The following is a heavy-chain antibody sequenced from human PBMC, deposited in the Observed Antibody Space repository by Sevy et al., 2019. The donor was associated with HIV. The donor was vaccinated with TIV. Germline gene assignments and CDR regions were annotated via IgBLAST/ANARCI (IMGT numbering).Heavy chain of an antibody. CDR2: ISYDGSNK. CDR1: RFTFSTYA. D-gene: IGHD2-21*02. Sequence: GGSLRLSCAASRFTFSTYAIHWDRQAPGKGLEWVAVISYDGSNKYYADSVKGRFTISRDNSKHTLYLQMNSLRVEDTAVYYCARGRVTSHYYDYWGQGTLVTVSS. V-gene: IGHV3-30*04. J-gene: IGHJ4*02. CDR3: ARGRVTSHYYDY.